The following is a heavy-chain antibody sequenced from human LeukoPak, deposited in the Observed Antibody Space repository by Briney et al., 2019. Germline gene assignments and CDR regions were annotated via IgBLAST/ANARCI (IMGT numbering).Heavy chain of an antibody. CDR2: IYYSGST. CDR3: ARVPSKWAFQYYMDV. V-gene: IGHV4-59*01. D-gene: IGHD1-26*01. CDR1: GGPISSYY. J-gene: IGHJ6*03. Sequence: SETPSLTCTVSGGPISSYYWSWIPQPPGEGLEWNGDIYYSGSTNYNPSLKSRVTISVDTSKNQFSLKLSSVTAADTAVYYCARVPSKWAFQYYMDVWGKGTTVTVSS.